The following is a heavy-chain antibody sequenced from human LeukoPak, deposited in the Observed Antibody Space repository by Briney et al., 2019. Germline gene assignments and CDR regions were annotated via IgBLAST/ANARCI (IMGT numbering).Heavy chain of an antibody. Sequence: GGSLRLSCAASGFTFSSYGMHWVRQAPGKGLEWVAFIRYDGSNKYYADSVKGRFTISRDNSKSTLYLQMNSLRAEDTAVYYCARGGYYNILTDSRGRFLGFDYWGQGTLVTVSS. J-gene: IGHJ4*02. V-gene: IGHV3-30*02. CDR1: GFTFSSYG. D-gene: IGHD3-9*01. CDR3: ARGGYYNILTDSRGRFLGFDY. CDR2: IRYDGSNK.